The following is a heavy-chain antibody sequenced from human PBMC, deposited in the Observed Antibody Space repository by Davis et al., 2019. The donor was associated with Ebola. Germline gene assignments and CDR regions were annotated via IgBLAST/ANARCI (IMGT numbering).Heavy chain of an antibody. J-gene: IGHJ6*02. Sequence: ASVKVSCKTSGDSFYGYYVHWVRQAPGQGLEWMGVINPSAGYTNYAQKLQGRVTITRDTSTSTVYMEVRRLRSDDTAVYYCARDGPDYYGLDVWGQGTAVTVSS. V-gene: IGHV1-46*02. CDR1: GDSFYGYY. CDR2: INPSAGYT. CDR3: ARDGPDYYGLDV.